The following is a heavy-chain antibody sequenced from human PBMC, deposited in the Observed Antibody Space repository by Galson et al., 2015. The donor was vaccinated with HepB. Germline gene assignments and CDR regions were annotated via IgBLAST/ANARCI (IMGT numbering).Heavy chain of an antibody. CDR3: ARDAGVAGIHAFDI. V-gene: IGHV3-21*01. CDR2: ISSSSSYI. D-gene: IGHD6-19*01. CDR1: GFTFSSYS. Sequence: SLRLSCAASGFTFSSYSMNWVRQAPGKGLEWVSSISSSSSYIYYADSVKGRFTISRDNAKNSLYLQMNSLRAEDTAVYYCARDAGVAGIHAFDIWGQGTMVTVSS. J-gene: IGHJ3*02.